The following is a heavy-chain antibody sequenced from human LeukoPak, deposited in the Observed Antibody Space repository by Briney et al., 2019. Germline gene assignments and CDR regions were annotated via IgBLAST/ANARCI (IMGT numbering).Heavy chain of an antibody. Sequence: PSETLSLTCAVSGHSISKSNWWGWIRQPPGKGLEWIRYIYYSGSIHYNPSLKSRFPMSVDTSKDQFYLRLTSVTAVDTAVYYCARIRCTTTRCYVAYWGEGTLVTVSS. CDR1: GHSISKSNW. J-gene: IGHJ4*02. CDR2: IYYSGSI. V-gene: IGHV4-28*05. D-gene: IGHD2-2*01. CDR3: ARIRCTTTRCYVAY.